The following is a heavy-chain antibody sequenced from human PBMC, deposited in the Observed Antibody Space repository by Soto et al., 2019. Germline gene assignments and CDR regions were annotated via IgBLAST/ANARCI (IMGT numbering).Heavy chain of an antibody. CDR1: GYTFTTYG. D-gene: IGHD3-22*01. V-gene: IGHV1-18*01. J-gene: IGHJ4*02. CDR3: ARGQTDYYDNSGNYFLDY. CDR2: ISTYNGNT. Sequence: QVQLVQSGAEVKKPGASVKVSCKASGYTFTTYGMSWVRQAPGQGLDWMGWISTYNGNTKYAERLQGRVTMTTDTTKSTAYMELRSLRSDDTAVYYCARGQTDYYDNSGNYFLDYWGQGTLVTVSS.